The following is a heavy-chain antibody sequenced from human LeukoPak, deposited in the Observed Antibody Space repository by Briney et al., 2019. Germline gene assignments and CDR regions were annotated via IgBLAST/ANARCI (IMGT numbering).Heavy chain of an antibody. J-gene: IGHJ4*02. D-gene: IGHD1-20*01. CDR1: GFSFSSYW. CDR3: ARDPQDNWNDLDY. Sequence: GGSLRLSCAASGFSFSSYWMSWVRQAPGKGLEWVANIREDGSEKYYVDSVKGRFIISRDNAKNSLYLQMNSLRAEDTAVHYCARDPQDNWNDLDYWGQGTLVTVSS. V-gene: IGHV3-7*04. CDR2: IREDGSEK.